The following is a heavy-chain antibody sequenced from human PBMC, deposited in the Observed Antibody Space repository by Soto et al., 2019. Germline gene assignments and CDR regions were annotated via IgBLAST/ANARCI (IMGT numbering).Heavy chain of an antibody. CDR1: GGSIRSDDYW. D-gene: IGHD4-17*01. CDR3: ARVSGGNGALPLDY. V-gene: IGHV4-31*03. CDR2: IYFSGST. J-gene: IGHJ4*02. Sequence: QVQLQESGPGLVKPSQTLSLTCTVSGGSIRSDDYWWSWIRQHPGKGLEWIGYIYFSGSTYYNPSLKSRLTISVDTSENQFSLKLNSVTAADTAVYYCARVSGGNGALPLDYWGQGTLVTVSS.